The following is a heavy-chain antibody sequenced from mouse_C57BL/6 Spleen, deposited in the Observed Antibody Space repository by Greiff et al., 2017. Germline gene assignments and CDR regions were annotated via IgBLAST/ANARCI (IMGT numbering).Heavy chain of an antibody. Sequence: VKLQESGAELVKPGASVKISCKASGYAFSSYWMNWVKQRPGKGLEWIGQIYPGDGDTNYNGKFKGKATLTADKSSSTAYMQLSSLTSEDSAVYFCAREGVTGVDYWGQGTTLTVSS. CDR2: IYPGDGDT. D-gene: IGHD2-1*01. J-gene: IGHJ2*01. V-gene: IGHV1-80*01. CDR1: GYAFSSYW. CDR3: AREGVTGVDY.